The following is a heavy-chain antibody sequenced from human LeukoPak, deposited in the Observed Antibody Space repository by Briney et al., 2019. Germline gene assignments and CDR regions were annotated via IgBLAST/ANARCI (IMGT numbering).Heavy chain of an antibody. CDR3: ARTWNPRVQRYYYYGMDV. Sequence: RTSETLSLTCAVYGGSFSGYYWSWIRQPPGKGLEWIGEINHSGSTNYNPSLKSRVTILVDTSKNQFSLKLSSVTAADTAVYYCARTWNPRVQRYYYYGMDVWGQGTTVTVSS. V-gene: IGHV4-34*01. CDR2: INHSGST. J-gene: IGHJ6*02. D-gene: IGHD1-1*01. CDR1: GGSFSGYY.